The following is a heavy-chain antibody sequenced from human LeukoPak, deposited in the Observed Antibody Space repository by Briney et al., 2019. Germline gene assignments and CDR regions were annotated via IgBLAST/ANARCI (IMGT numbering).Heavy chain of an antibody. V-gene: IGHV4-59*08. CDR2: IYYSGST. D-gene: IGHD6-13*01. CDR1: GGSISSYY. J-gene: IGHJ3*02. CDR3: ASLAAADAFDI. Sequence: SETLSLTCTVSGGSISSYYWSWIRQPPGKGLEWIGYIYYSGSTNYNPSLKSRVTISVVTSKNQFSLKLSSVTAADTAVYYCASLAAADAFDIWGQGTMVTVSS.